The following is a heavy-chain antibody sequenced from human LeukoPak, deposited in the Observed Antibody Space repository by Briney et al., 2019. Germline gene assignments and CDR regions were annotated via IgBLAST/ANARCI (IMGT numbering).Heavy chain of an antibody. CDR3: ARVWYGSGSLYQYYYYINV. D-gene: IGHD3-10*01. CDR1: GFTFSSYE. Sequence: GGSLRLSCAASGFTFSSYEMNWVREAPGKGLEWVSYISSSGSTIYYADSVKGRFTTSRDNAKNSLYLQMNSLRAEDTAVYYCARVWYGSGSLYQYYYYINVWGKGTTVTISS. CDR2: ISSSGSTI. J-gene: IGHJ6*03. V-gene: IGHV3-48*03.